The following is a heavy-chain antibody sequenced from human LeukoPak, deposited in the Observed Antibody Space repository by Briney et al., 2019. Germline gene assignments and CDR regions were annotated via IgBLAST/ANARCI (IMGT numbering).Heavy chain of an antibody. Sequence: SETLSLTCTVSGGSISSSSYYWGWIRQPPGKGLEWIGSIYYSGSTYYNPSLKSRVTISVDTSKNQFSLKLSCVTAADTAVYYCARAREYYYDSSGYYYPGYYFDYWGQGTLVTLSS. V-gene: IGHV4-39*01. CDR3: ARAREYYYDSSGYYYPGYYFDY. CDR1: GGSISSSSYY. CDR2: IYYSGST. D-gene: IGHD3-22*01. J-gene: IGHJ4*02.